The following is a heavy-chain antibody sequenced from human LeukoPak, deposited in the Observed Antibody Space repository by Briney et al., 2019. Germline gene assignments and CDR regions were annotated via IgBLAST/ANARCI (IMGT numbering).Heavy chain of an antibody. D-gene: IGHD2-21*01. V-gene: IGHV1-69*05. CDR3: ASRDRRGFHFAY. CDR2: IIPIFGTA. J-gene: IGHJ4*02. CDR1: GGTFSSYA. Sequence: GSSVKVSCKASGGTFSSYAISWVRQAPGQGLEWMGGIIPIFGTANYAQKFQGRVTITTDESTSTAYMELSSLRSEDTAVYYCASRDRRGFHFAYWGQGTLVPVSS.